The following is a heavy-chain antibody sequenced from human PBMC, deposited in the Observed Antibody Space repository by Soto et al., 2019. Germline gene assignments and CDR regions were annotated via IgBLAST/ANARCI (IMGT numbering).Heavy chain of an antibody. Sequence: GGSLRLSCVASGFSFGNYAMNWVRQDPGKGLQWVASISNSGGITYYADSVKGRFTISRDNSENTLFLQLNSLRVEDTAIYYCAKDWMGLGYFFEYWGQGTLVTVSS. CDR2: ISNSGGIT. J-gene: IGHJ4*02. CDR3: AKDWMGLGYFFEY. V-gene: IGHV3-23*01. D-gene: IGHD5-18*01. CDR1: GFSFGNYA.